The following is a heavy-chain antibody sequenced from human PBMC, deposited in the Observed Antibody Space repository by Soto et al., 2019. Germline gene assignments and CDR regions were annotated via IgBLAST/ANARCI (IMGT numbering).Heavy chain of an antibody. CDR2: INQNGLER. CDR3: AREDSYWLDP. Sequence: PGGPLRLSCAASGFTFNNYWMALVRQAPGKGLEWVADINQNGLERYYGDSVKGRFTISRDNANNSLYLQMNSLRVEDTAVYYCAREDSYWLDPWGQGTQVTVSS. D-gene: IGHD2-21*01. CDR1: GFTFNNYW. J-gene: IGHJ5*01. V-gene: IGHV3-7*01.